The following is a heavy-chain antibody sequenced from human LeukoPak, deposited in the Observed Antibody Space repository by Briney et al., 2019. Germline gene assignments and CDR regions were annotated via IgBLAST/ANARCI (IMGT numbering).Heavy chain of an antibody. CDR1: GYTFSSYS. Sequence: PGGSLRLSCAASGYTFSSYSMNWVRQAPGKGLEWVANIKQDGSEKYYVDSVKGRFTISRDNAKNSLYLQMNSLRAEDTAVYYCARRPSVDYWGQGTLVTVSS. CDR2: IKQDGSEK. CDR3: ARRPSVDY. V-gene: IGHV3-7*01. J-gene: IGHJ4*02.